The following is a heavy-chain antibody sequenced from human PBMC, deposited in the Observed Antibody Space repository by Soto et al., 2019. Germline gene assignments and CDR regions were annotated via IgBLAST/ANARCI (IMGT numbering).Heavy chain of an antibody. Sequence: GGSLRLSCEASGFTFSSYWFHWVRQVPGKGLLWVSRTNQHGTIIDYADFVKGRFTISRDNAKNTLYLEMDSLRVEDTAVYYCTRDIGGRGALWGPGTLVTVYS. D-gene: IGHD3-16*01. V-gene: IGHV3-74*01. CDR1: GFTFSSYW. CDR2: TNQHGTII. J-gene: IGHJ4*02. CDR3: TRDIGGRGAL.